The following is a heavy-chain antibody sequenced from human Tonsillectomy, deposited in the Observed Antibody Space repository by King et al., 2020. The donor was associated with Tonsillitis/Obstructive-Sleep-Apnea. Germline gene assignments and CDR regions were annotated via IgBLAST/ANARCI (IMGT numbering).Heavy chain of an antibody. J-gene: IGHJ3*02. CDR1: GFTFDDYA. D-gene: IGHD1-1*01. CDR2: ISWNSGSI. CDR3: AKDMDQRTWMAFDI. Sequence: VQLVESGGGLVQPGRSLRLSCAASGFTFDDYAMYWVRQAPGKGLEWVSGISWNSGSIGYADSVKGRFTISRDNAKNSLYLQMNSLRAEDTALYYCAKDMDQRTWMAFDIWGQGTMVTVSS. V-gene: IGHV3-9*01.